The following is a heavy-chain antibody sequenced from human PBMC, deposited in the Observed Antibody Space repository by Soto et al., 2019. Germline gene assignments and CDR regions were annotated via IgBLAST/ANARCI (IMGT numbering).Heavy chain of an antibody. CDR3: ARYLRSGPIDY. CDR2: IKQDGSEN. Sequence: EVQLVESGGGLVQPGGSLRLSCAASGFTFSSYWMTWVRQAPGKGLEWVANIKQDGSENHYMDSVKGRFTLSRYNAKNSLYLQMNSLRAEQTAVYYWARYLRSGPIDYWGQGTLVIVSS. V-gene: IGHV3-7*01. J-gene: IGHJ4*02. D-gene: IGHD3-10*01. CDR1: GFTFSSYW.